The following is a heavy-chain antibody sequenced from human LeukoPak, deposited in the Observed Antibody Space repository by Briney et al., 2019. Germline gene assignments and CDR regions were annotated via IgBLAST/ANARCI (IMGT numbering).Heavy chain of an antibody. Sequence: GGSLRLSCAASGFTFSSYWMSWVRQAQGKGPEWVANIGADGSDKNYVDSVRGRFAISRDNAKNSPYLQMNSLRAEDTAVYYCARDVVGALDSWGQGTLVTVSS. CDR2: IGADGSDK. D-gene: IGHD1-26*01. CDR1: GFTFSSYW. J-gene: IGHJ4*02. V-gene: IGHV3-7*01. CDR3: ARDVVGALDS.